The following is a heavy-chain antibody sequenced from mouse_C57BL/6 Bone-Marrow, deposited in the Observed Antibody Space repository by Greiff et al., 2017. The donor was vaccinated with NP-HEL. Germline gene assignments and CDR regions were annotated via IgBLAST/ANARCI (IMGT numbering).Heavy chain of an antibody. CDR1: GYSITSGYY. J-gene: IGHJ3*01. V-gene: IGHV3-6*01. CDR2: ISYDGSN. CDR3: ARGYYSNYGFAY. Sequence: DVQLQESGPGLVKPSQSLSLTCSVTGYSITSGYYWNWIRQFPGNKLEWMGYISYDGSNNYNPSLKNRISITRDTSKNQFFLKLNSVTTEDTATYYCARGYYSNYGFAYWGQGTLVTVSA. D-gene: IGHD2-5*01.